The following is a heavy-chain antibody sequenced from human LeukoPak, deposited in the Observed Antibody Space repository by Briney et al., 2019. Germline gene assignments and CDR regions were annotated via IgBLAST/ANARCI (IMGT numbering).Heavy chain of an antibody. CDR2: IYHSGYT. CDR3: ARAYGSGSYLYLDY. CDR1: VGSISSTNW. J-gene: IGHJ4*02. V-gene: IGHV4-4*02. Sequence: SGTLSLTCAVSVGSISSTNWWSWVRQPPGRGLEWIGEIYHSGYTNYNASLGSRVTISVDRSKNQFSLKLTSVTAADTAVYYCARAYGSGSYLYLDYWGQGTLVTVSS. D-gene: IGHD3-10*01.